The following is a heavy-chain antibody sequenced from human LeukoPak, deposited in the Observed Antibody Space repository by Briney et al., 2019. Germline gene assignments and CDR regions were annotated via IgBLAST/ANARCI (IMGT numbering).Heavy chain of an antibody. V-gene: IGHV4-31*03. Sequence: PSQTLSLTCTVSGGSISSGGYYWSWIRQHPGKGLEWIGYIYCSGSTYYNPSLKSRVTISVDTSKNQFSLKLSSVTAADTAVYYCARVKPYYCTNGVCYTPFDYWGQGTLVTVSS. CDR3: ARVKPYYCTNGVCYTPFDY. CDR1: GGSISSGGYY. J-gene: IGHJ4*02. CDR2: IYCSGST. D-gene: IGHD2-8*01.